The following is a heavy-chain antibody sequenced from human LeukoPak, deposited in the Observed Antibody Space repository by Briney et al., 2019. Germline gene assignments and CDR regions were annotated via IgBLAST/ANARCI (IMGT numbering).Heavy chain of an antibody. D-gene: IGHD3-22*01. CDR3: ARAGVVVTFYYFDY. J-gene: IGHJ4*02. Sequence: SQTLSLTCTVSGGSISSGSDYWSWIRQPAGKGLEWIGRIYTSGSTNYNPSLKSRVTISVDTSKNQFSLKLSSVTAADTAVYYCARAGVVVTFYYFDYWGQGTLVTVSS. V-gene: IGHV4-61*02. CDR2: IYTSGST. CDR1: GGSISSGSDY.